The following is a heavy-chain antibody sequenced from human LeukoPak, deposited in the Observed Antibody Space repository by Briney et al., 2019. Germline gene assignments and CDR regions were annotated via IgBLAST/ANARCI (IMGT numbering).Heavy chain of an antibody. V-gene: IGHV3-23*01. CDR3: ATEGFYF. Sequence: GGSLRLSCAASGAAFSKYGMKWVRQAAGAGLEYISGISRSGDITHYADSVKGRFTISRDDVKNTLYLQMNSLRAEDTALYYCATEGFYFWGPGTQVTVSS. CDR2: ISRSGDIT. J-gene: IGHJ4*02. CDR1: GAAFSKYG.